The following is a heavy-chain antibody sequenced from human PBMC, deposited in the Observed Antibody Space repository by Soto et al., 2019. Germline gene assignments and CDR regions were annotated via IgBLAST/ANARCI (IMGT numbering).Heavy chain of an antibody. CDR2: ISGSGGST. CDR1: GFTFSSYA. V-gene: IGHV3-23*01. Sequence: EVQLLESGVGLVQPGGSLRLSCAASGFTFSSYAMSWVRQAPGKGLEWVSAISGSGGSTYYADSVKGWFTISRDNSKNTLYPEMNSLRAEDTAVYYCAKWRGSYSLAFDYWGQGTLVTVSS. J-gene: IGHJ4*02. D-gene: IGHD1-26*01. CDR3: AKWRGSYSLAFDY.